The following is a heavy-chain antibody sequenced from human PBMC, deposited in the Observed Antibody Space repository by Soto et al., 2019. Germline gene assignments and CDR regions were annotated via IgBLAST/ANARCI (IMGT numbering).Heavy chain of an antibody. J-gene: IGHJ6*01. Sequence: QVQLQESGPGLMKPSQTLSLICTVSGGSISSDSYYWSWIRQHPGKGLEWIGHIYYSGSTYYNPSLKSRLNISVDTSENQFSLKLSSVTAADSAVYYCARDRFGVGGGPPYSYGMDVWGQGTTVIVSS. D-gene: IGHD2-15*01. CDR1: GGSISSDSYY. V-gene: IGHV4-31*03. CDR2: IYYSGST. CDR3: ARDRFGVGGGPPYSYGMDV.